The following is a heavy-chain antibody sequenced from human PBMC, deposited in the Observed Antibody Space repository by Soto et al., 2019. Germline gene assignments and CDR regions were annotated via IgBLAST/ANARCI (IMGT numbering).Heavy chain of an antibody. CDR3: ARGSWDFWSGYPAEYFQH. V-gene: IGHV4-30-2*01. CDR1: GGSISSGGSP. D-gene: IGHD3-3*01. Sequence: ASETLSLTCAVSGGSISSGGSPWGWIRPPPGKGLEWIGYIYHSGSTYYNPSLKSRVTISVDRSKNQFSLKLSSVTAADTAVYYCARGSWDFWSGYPAEYFQHWGQGTLVTVSS. J-gene: IGHJ1*01. CDR2: IYHSGST.